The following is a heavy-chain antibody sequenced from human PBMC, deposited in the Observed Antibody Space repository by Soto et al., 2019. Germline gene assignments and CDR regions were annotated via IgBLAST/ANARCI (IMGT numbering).Heavy chain of an antibody. CDR3: AREGIRSPLYY. CDR1: GFTVSSNY. D-gene: IGHD4-17*01. J-gene: IGHJ4*02. V-gene: IGHV3-66*01. CDR2: IYSGGST. Sequence: EVQLVESGGGLVQPGGSLRLSCAVSGFTVSSNYMSWVRQAPGKGLEWVSVIYSGGSTYYADSVKGRFTISRDNSKNTLYLQMNSLRAEDKAVYYWAREGIRSPLYYWGQGTLVTVSS.